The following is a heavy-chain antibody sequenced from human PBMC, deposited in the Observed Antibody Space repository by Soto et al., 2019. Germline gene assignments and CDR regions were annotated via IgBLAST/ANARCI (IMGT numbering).Heavy chain of an antibody. CDR2: INPSGGST. CDR1: GYTFTSYY. Sequence: ASVKVSCKASGYTFTSYYMHWVRQAPGQGLEWMGIINPSGGSTSYAQKFQGRVTMTRDTSTSTVYMELSSLRSEDTAVYYCAIDGGYYDSSGYYYPYWGQGTLVTVSS. CDR3: AIDGGYYDSSGYYYPY. V-gene: IGHV1-46*01. J-gene: IGHJ4*02. D-gene: IGHD3-22*01.